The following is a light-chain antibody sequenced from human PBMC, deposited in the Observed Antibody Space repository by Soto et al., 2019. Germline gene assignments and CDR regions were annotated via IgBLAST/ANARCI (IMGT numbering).Light chain of an antibody. Sequence: QSVLTQPPSVSGAPGQRVTISCTGRSSNIGAGYDVHWYQHLPGTAPKLLINGDKNRPSGVPDRFSGSKSGSLASLAITGLQAEDEADYYCQSYDTSLSGVVFGGGTKLTVL. J-gene: IGLJ2*01. CDR2: GDK. CDR3: QSYDTSLSGVV. V-gene: IGLV1-40*01. CDR1: SSNIGAGYD.